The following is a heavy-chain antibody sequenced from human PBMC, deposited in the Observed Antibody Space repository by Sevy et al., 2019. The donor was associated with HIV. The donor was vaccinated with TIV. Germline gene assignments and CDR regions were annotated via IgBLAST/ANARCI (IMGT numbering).Heavy chain of an antibody. CDR1: GYIFGIYD. CDR3: ARGRAPDNGRYYFDS. J-gene: IGHJ4*02. CDR2: ITPDSGDT. V-gene: IGHV1-18*01. D-gene: IGHD1-26*01. Sequence: ASVKVSCKASGYIFGIYDISWVRQAPGQGLEWMGWITPDSGDTNYAQKLQGRVTMTTDTSTRTSYMELSNLTSDDAGVYYCARGRAPDNGRYYFDSWAQGTLVTVSS.